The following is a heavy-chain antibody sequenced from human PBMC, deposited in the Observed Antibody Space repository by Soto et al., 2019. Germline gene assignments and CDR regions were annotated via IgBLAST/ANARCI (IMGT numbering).Heavy chain of an antibody. CDR1: GFTFSRYW. V-gene: IGHV3-7*04. D-gene: IGHD2-2*01. Sequence: EVQLVESGGGLVQPGGSLRLSCAASGFTFSRYWMTWVRQAPGKGLEWVANINQDGSEKYYVDSLKGRFTIDRDSAKNSLYRQMSGLRVGDTAVYYCARGGSTFDSWGQGTLVTVSS. CDR3: ARGGSTFDS. J-gene: IGHJ4*02. CDR2: INQDGSEK.